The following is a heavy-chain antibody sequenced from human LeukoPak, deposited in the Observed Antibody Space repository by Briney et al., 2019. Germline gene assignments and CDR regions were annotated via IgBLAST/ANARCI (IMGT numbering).Heavy chain of an antibody. CDR3: ARGATENWFDP. CDR2: ISAYNGNT. Sequence: SVTLSCKCSGYKFTICGNSWVRQGPGQGLDWMGWISAYNGNTNYAHNLQGRVTMTTDTSTSTAYMELRSLRSDDTAVYYCARGATENWFDPWGQGTLVTVSS. CDR1: GYKFTICG. V-gene: IGHV1-18*01. J-gene: IGHJ5*02. D-gene: IGHD5-12*01.